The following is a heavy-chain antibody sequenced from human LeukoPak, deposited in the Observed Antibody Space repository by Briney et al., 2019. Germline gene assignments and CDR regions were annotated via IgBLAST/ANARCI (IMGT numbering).Heavy chain of an antibody. Sequence: ASVKVSCKASGYTFTSYVISWVRQAPGQGLEWMGWISAYNGNTNYAQKLQGRVTMTTDTSTSTAYMELRSLRSDDTAVYYCARTHDSGSYYDVDYWGQGTLVTVSS. CDR2: ISAYNGNT. CDR1: GYTFTSYV. D-gene: IGHD1-26*01. CDR3: ARTHDSGSYYDVDY. V-gene: IGHV1-18*01. J-gene: IGHJ4*02.